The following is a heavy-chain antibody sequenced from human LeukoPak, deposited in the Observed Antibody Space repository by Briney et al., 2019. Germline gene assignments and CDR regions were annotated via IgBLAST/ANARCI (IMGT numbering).Heavy chain of an antibody. V-gene: IGHV3-30*02. CDR3: ATKEGSFYFDS. Sequence: GGSLRLSCASSGFTFSSYEMNWGRHAPAKGLESVSFIEYDETSKKYAEPVKGRFTISRDNSKNTLNLQMTSLRADDTAVYYCATKEGSFYFDSWGQGILVTVSS. CDR1: GFTFSSYE. CDR2: IEYDETSK. J-gene: IGHJ4*02.